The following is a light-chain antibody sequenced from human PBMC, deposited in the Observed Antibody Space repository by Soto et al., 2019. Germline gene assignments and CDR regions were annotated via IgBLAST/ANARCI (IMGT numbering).Light chain of an antibody. J-gene: IGKJ1*01. CDR2: VAS. V-gene: IGKV3-15*01. Sequence: EMVMTQSPATLSVSPGERATLSCRASQSVSRYLAWYQQKPGQPPRLLIYVASTSASGIPARFSGSGSGTEFTLTSSSLQSEDFGVYYCQQDKDWSPRFGQGTKVEIK. CDR1: QSVSRY. CDR3: QQDKDWSPR.